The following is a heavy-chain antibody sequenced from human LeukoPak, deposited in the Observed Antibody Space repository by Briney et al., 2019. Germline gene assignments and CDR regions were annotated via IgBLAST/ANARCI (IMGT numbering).Heavy chain of an antibody. CDR2: INPNSGGT. CDR3: ARDVGSGWPHPESHPGDY. D-gene: IGHD6-19*01. CDR1: GYTFTGYY. Sequence: ASVKVSCKASGYTFTGYYMHWVRQAPGQGLEWMGWINPNSGGTNYAQKFQGRVTMTRDTSISTAYMELSRLRSDDTAVYYCARDVGSGWPHPESHPGDYWGQGTLVTVSS. J-gene: IGHJ4*02. V-gene: IGHV1-2*02.